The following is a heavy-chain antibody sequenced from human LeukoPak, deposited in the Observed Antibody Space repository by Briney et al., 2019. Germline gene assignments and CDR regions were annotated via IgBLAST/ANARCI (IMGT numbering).Heavy chain of an antibody. CDR3: ARSTMVNTATGWFDP. D-gene: IGHD4/OR15-4a*01. J-gene: IGHJ5*02. Sequence: SEILSLTCTVSGASISSYYWSWIRQPPGRGLEWIGYIYNGGNTNYNPSLKSRVTMSVDTSKNQISLELSSLTAADTAMYYCARSTMVNTATGWFDPWGQETLVTVSS. CDR2: IYNGGNT. V-gene: IGHV4-59*12. CDR1: GASISSYY.